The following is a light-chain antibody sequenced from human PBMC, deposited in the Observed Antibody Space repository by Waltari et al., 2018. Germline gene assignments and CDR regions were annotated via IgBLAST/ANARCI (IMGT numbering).Light chain of an antibody. J-gene: IGLJ3*02. CDR1: SSDVGGYNY. Sequence: QSALTQPPSASGSPGQSVTISCTGTSSDVGGYNYVSWYQQHPGKAPELLIYVFMKRPSGVPDRFSGSKSGNTASLTVSGLQAEDEADYYCSSYAGSNNLRVFGGGTKLTVL. CDR3: SSYAGSNNLRV. CDR2: VFM. V-gene: IGLV2-8*01.